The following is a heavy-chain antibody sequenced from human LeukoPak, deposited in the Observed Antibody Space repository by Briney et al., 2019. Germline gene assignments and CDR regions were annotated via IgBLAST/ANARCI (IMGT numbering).Heavy chain of an antibody. V-gene: IGHV4-4*02. Sequence: SGTLSLICGVSGGFISSTNWWTWVRQPPGKGLEWVGEAHLDGRTNYSPSLHSRLAMSVDFSKTHISPKLTSVTAADTAVYSCAREGGPYRPLDYSGQGTLVTVSS. CDR2: AHLDGRT. CDR3: AREGGPYRPLDY. CDR1: GGFISSTNW. J-gene: IGHJ4*02.